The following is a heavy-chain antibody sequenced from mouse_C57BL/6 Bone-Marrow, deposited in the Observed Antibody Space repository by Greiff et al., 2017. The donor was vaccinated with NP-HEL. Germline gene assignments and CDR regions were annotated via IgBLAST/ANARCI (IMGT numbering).Heavy chain of an antibody. D-gene: IGHD2-1*01. CDR3: AHYGNPGGFAY. CDR1: GYTFTSYW. CDR2: IDPSDSYT. Sequence: QVQLQQPGAEPVKPGASVKVSCKASGYTFTSYWMHWVKQRPGQGLEWIGEIDPSDSYTNYNQKFKGKSTLTVDKSSSTAYMQLSSLTSEDSAVYYCAHYGNPGGFAYWGQGTLVTVSA. V-gene: IGHV1-69*01. J-gene: IGHJ3*01.